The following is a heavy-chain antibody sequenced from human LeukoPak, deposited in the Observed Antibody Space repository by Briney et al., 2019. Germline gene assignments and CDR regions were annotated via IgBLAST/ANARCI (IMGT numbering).Heavy chain of an antibody. J-gene: IGHJ5*02. CDR1: GYTFTSYD. CDR3: SRELQSRENRFHP. D-gene: IGHD4-11*01. V-gene: IGHV1-8*01. CDR2: MNPNIGNT. Sequence: ASVKVSCKASGYTFTSYDINWVRQATGRGLEWMGWMNPNIGNTGYAQKFHVRVTMTRNTAISTAYMYLSSLRSQDTVVYDCSRELQSRENRFHPWGQGTLVTVSS.